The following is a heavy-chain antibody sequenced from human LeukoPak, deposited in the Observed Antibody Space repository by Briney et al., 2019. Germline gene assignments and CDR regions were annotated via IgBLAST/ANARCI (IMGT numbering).Heavy chain of an antibody. V-gene: IGHV4-39*07. CDR2: IYYSGST. Sequence: PSETLSLTCTVSGGSISSSSYYWGWIRQPPGKGLEWIGSIYYSGSTYYNPSLKSRVTISVDTSKNQFSLKLSSVTAADTAVYYCARVRGYTGYRIDAFDIWGQGTMVTVSS. CDR1: GGSISSSSYY. CDR3: ARVRGYTGYRIDAFDI. D-gene: IGHD5-12*01. J-gene: IGHJ3*02.